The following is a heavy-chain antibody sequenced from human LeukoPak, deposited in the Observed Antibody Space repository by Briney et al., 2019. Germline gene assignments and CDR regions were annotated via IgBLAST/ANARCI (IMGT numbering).Heavy chain of an antibody. V-gene: IGHV4-39*02. CDR1: GGSISSSSYY. J-gene: IGHJ6*03. CDR2: IYYSGST. CDR3: ARDPAYDYVWGSYGYYYYYYYMDV. D-gene: IGHD3-16*01. Sequence: SETLSLTCTVSGGSISSSSYYWGWIRQPPGKGLEWIGSIYYSGSTYYNPSLKSRVTISVDTSKNQFSLKLSSVTAADTAVYYCARDPAYDYVWGSYGYYYYYYYMDVWGKGTTVTISS.